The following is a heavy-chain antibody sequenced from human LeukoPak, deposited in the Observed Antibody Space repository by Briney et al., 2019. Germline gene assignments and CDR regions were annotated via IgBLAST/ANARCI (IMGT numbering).Heavy chain of an antibody. J-gene: IGHJ4*02. CDR3: ATGDYSSSWYARFDY. CDR1: GYTFTSYD. Sequence: ASVKVSCKASGYTFTSYDINWVRQATGQGLEWMGWMNPNSGNTGYAQKFQGRVTMTRNTSISTAYMELSSLRSEDTAVYYCATGDYSSSWYARFDYWGQGTLVTVSS. CDR2: MNPNSGNT. D-gene: IGHD6-13*01. V-gene: IGHV1-8*01.